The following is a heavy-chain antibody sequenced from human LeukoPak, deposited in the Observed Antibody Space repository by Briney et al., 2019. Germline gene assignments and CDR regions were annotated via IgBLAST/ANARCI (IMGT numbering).Heavy chain of an antibody. CDR2: IYPADSSA. J-gene: IGHJ4*02. V-gene: IGHV5-51*01. CDR1: GYSFTTYW. CDR3: ARLRAPAKYSSDAAFDY. Sequence: GESLKISCKASGYSFTTYWIGWVRQMPGKGLEWMGIIYPADSSAYYSPSFQGQVTLSVDKSISTAYLQWSRLKASDTAIYYCARLRAPAKYSSDAAFDYWGQGTLVTVSS. D-gene: IGHD6-19*01.